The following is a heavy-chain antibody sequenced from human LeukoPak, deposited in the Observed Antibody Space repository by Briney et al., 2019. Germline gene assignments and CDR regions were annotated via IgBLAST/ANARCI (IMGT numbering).Heavy chain of an antibody. CDR1: GYDFSTYC. CDR2: IYPGDSDT. V-gene: IGHV5-51*01. CDR3: ARLMLFEYGDYGDAFDI. Sequence: GESLKISCKGSGYDFSTYCIGWVRQLPGKGLEWMGVIYPGDSDTTYSPSFEDEVTMSVDKSFSSAYLQWRSLKASDTAMYYCARLMLFEYGDYGDAFDIWGQGTMVTVSS. D-gene: IGHD4-17*01. J-gene: IGHJ3*02.